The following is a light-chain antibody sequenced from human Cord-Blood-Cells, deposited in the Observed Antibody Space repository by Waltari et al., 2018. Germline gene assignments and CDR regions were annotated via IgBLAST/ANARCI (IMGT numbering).Light chain of an antibody. CDR1: SRDVGGYNT. V-gene: IGLV2-8*01. CDR3: SSYAGSNNLV. Sequence: QSALTQPPSASGSPGQSVTISCTGTSRDVGGYNTVSWYQQHPGKAPKLMIYEVSKLPSGVPDRFSGSKSGNTASLTVSGLQAEDEADYYCSSYAGSNNLVFGGGTKLTVL. J-gene: IGLJ2*01. CDR2: EVS.